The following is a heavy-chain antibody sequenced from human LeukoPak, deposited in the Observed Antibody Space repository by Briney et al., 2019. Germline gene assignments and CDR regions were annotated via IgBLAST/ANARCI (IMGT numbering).Heavy chain of an antibody. Sequence: SETLSLTCTVSGGSISNYYWSWIRQPAGKGLEWIGRFYTSGSTIYNPSLKSRVTMSVDTSKNQFSLKLTSVTAADTAVYYCARQGYCGGTTCYSSWFDPWGQGTLVTVSS. D-gene: IGHD2-15*01. CDR3: ARQGYCGGTTCYSSWFDP. CDR2: FYTSGST. V-gene: IGHV4-4*07. CDR1: GGSISNYY. J-gene: IGHJ5*02.